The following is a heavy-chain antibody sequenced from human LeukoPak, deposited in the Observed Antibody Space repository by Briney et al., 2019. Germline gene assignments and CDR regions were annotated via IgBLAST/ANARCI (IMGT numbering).Heavy chain of an antibody. D-gene: IGHD3-22*01. J-gene: IGHJ3*02. Sequence: PSETLSLTCTVSGGSISSYYWSWIRQPPGKGLEWIGYIYYSGSTNYNPSLKSRVTISVDTSKNQFSLKLSSVTAADTAVYYCARESGNYDSSGYLLYAFDIWGQGTMVTVSP. V-gene: IGHV4-59*01. CDR1: GGSISSYY. CDR2: IYYSGST. CDR3: ARESGNYDSSGYLLYAFDI.